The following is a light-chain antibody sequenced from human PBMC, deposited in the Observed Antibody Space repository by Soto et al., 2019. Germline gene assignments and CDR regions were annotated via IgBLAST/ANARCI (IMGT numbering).Light chain of an antibody. CDR3: SSYTSSSTLYV. CDR2: DVS. Sequence: QSVLTQPASVSGSPGQSITISCTGTSSDFGGYNYVSWYQQHPGKATKLMIYDVSNRPSGVSNRFSGSKSGNTASLTIFGLQAEDEADYYCSSYTSSSTLYVFGTGTKVTVL. V-gene: IGLV2-14*01. CDR1: SSDFGGYNY. J-gene: IGLJ1*01.